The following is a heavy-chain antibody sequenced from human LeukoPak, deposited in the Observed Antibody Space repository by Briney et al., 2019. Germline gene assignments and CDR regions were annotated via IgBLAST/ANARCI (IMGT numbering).Heavy chain of an antibody. CDR2: ISSSGAGT. J-gene: IGHJ4*02. V-gene: IGHV3-23*01. Sequence: GGSLRLSCAASGFTFSSYGMSWVRQAPGKGLEWVSAISSSGAGTYYADSVKGRFTISRDNSKNTLYLQMNSLRAEDTAVYYCAKVFEQMTTTNYYFDYWGQGSLVTVSS. CDR1: GFTFSSYG. D-gene: IGHD4-11*01. CDR3: AKVFEQMTTTNYYFDY.